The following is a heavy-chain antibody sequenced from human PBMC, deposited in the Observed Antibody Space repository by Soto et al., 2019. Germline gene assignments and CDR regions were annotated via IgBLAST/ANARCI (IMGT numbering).Heavy chain of an antibody. V-gene: IGHV3-30-3*01. Sequence: GGSLRLSCAASGFTFSSYAMYWVRQAPGKGLEWVAVISYDGSNKYYADSVKGRFTISRDNSRNTLYLQMNSLRAEDTAVYYCARDSSYYGSGSYSDAFDIWGQGTMVTVSS. J-gene: IGHJ3*02. CDR3: ARDSSYYGSGSYSDAFDI. CDR2: ISYDGSNK. CDR1: GFTFSSYA. D-gene: IGHD3-10*01.